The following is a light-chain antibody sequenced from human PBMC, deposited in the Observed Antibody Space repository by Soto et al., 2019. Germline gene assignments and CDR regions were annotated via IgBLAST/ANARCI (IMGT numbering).Light chain of an antibody. J-gene: IGKJ3*01. V-gene: IGKV3-11*01. CDR1: QSVGSY. CDR2: DAS. CDR3: QQLSHWPFT. Sequence: EIVLTQSPATLSLSPGERATLSCRASQSVGSYLAWYQQKPGQAPGLLIYDASKRAIGIPARFSGSGSGTDFTLTISSLQPEDFALYYCQQLSHWPFTFGPGTKVDIK.